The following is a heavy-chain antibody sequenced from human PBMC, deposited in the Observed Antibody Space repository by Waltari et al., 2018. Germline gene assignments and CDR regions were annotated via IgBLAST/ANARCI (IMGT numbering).Heavy chain of an antibody. CDR2: IYYTGST. Sequence: QVQLQESGPSLLKPSETLSLLCTVSCGSISGFDWCWFRQPPGKGLDWIGYIYYTGSTNFNPSLKSRVTMSVDTSKNQFSLKLSSVTAADTAFYYCARGGGGDWEWFDPWGQGTLVTVSS. D-gene: IGHD2-21*02. V-gene: IGHV4-59*01. CDR1: CGSISGFD. CDR3: ARGGGGDWEWFDP. J-gene: IGHJ5*02.